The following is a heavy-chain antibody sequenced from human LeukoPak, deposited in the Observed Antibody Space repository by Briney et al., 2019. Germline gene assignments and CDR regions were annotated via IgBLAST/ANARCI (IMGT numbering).Heavy chain of an antibody. CDR1: GYPYNSYA. J-gene: IGHJ4*02. CDR3: ARFLSYDFWSAYYFDY. V-gene: IGHV1-18*01. D-gene: IGHD3-3*01. CDR2: ISTYNGNT. Sequence: GASVTVSCKASGYPYNSYAISWARQAPGQGLEWMAWISTYNGNTNYALKVQGRATMTTDTSTSTAYMELRSLRSDDTAVYYCARFLSYDFWSAYYFDYWGQGTLVTVSS.